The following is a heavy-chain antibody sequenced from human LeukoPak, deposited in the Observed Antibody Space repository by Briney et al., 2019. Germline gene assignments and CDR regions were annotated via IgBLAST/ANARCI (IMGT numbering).Heavy chain of an antibody. CDR2: ISAYNGNT. Sequence: ASVKVSCKASGYTFTSYGISWVRQAPGQGLEWMGWISAYNGNTNYAQKFQGRVTITTDESTSTAYMELSSLRSEDTAVYYCARDLGGSYPADYYYYYMDVWGKGTTVTVSS. J-gene: IGHJ6*03. CDR1: GYTFTSYG. V-gene: IGHV1-18*01. D-gene: IGHD1-26*01. CDR3: ARDLGGSYPADYYYYYMDV.